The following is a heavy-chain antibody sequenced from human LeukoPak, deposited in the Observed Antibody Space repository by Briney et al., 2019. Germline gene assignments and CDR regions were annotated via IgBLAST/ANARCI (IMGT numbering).Heavy chain of an antibody. J-gene: IGHJ4*02. D-gene: IGHD3-22*01. Sequence: GGSLRLSCAASGFTFSSYDMHWVRQAPGKGLEWVALISYDGSKKYYADSVKGRFTISGDNSKNTLYLQMNSLRAEDTAVHYCAKDLSSGYFDYWGQGTLVAVSS. CDR1: GFTFSSYD. V-gene: IGHV3-30*18. CDR2: ISYDGSKK. CDR3: AKDLSSGYFDY.